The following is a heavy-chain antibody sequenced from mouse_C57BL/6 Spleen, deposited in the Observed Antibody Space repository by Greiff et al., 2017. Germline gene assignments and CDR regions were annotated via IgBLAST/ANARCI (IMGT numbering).Heavy chain of an antibody. CDR3: ARGGLYSNYDY. CDR2: IYPGSGST. D-gene: IGHD2-5*01. V-gene: IGHV1-55*01. CDR1: GYTFTSYW. J-gene: IGHJ2*01. Sequence: QVQLQQPGAELVKPGASVKMSCKASGYTFTSYWITWVKQRPGQGLEWIGDIYPGSGSTNYNEKFKSKATLTVDTSSSTAYMQLSGLTSEDSAVYYCARGGLYSNYDYWGQGTTLTVSS.